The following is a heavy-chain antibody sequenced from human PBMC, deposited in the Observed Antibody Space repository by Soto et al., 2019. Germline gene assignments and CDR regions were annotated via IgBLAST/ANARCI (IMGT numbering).Heavy chain of an antibody. CDR3: ARVDCSGGSCYWVGAFDI. D-gene: IGHD2-15*01. J-gene: IGHJ3*02. V-gene: IGHV1-18*01. Sequence: ASVKVSCKASGYTFTSYGISCVRQAPGQGLEWMGWISAYNGNTNYAQKLQGRVTMTTDTSTSTAYMELRSLRSDDTAVYYCARVDCSGGSCYWVGAFDIWGQGTMVTVSS. CDR2: ISAYNGNT. CDR1: GYTFTSYG.